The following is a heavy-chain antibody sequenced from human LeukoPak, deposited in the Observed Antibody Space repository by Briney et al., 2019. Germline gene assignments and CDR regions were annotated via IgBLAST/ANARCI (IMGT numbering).Heavy chain of an antibody. CDR3: AREKGRDYYGSGSYLDY. J-gene: IGHJ4*02. CDR1: GGSFSGYY. CDR2: INHSGST. D-gene: IGHD3-10*01. Sequence: SETLSLTCAVYGGSFSGYYWSWVRQPPGKGLEWIGEINHSGSTNYNPSLKSRVTISVDTSKNQFSLKLSSVTAADTAVYYCAREKGRDYYGSGSYLDYWGQGTLVTVSS. V-gene: IGHV4-34*01.